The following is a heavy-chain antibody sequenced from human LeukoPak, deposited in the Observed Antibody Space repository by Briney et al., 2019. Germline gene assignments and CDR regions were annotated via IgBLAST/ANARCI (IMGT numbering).Heavy chain of an antibody. Sequence: PGGSLRLSCAASGFTFSSYWMSWVRQAPGKGLEWVANIKQDGSEKYYVDSVKGRFTISRDNAKNSLYLQMNSLRAEDTAVYCCARDAHSNYYDSSGYYPYASDIWGQGTMVTVSS. CDR2: IKQDGSEK. J-gene: IGHJ3*02. V-gene: IGHV3-7*01. CDR1: GFTFSSYW. CDR3: ARDAHSNYYDSSGYYPYASDI. D-gene: IGHD3-22*01.